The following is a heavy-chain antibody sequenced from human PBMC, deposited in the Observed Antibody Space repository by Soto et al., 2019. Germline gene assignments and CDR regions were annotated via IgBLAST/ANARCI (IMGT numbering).Heavy chain of an antibody. J-gene: IGHJ6*02. Sequence: EVQLVESGGGLVQPGGSLRLSCAASGFTFSSYWMSWVRQAPGKGLEWVANIKQDGSEKYYVDSVKVRFTISRDNAKNSLYLQMNSLRAEDTAVYYCARDRGYYDFWSGYPYGMDVWGQGTTVTVSS. D-gene: IGHD3-3*01. CDR2: IKQDGSEK. CDR1: GFTFSSYW. CDR3: ARDRGYYDFWSGYPYGMDV. V-gene: IGHV3-7*01.